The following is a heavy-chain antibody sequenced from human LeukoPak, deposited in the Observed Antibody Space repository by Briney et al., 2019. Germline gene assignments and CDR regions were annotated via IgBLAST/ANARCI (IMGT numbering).Heavy chain of an antibody. Sequence: SETLSLTCTVSGVSISTSNSYWGWIRQPPGKGLEWIGSMYYTGNTYYNASLKSRVTISTDTSKNQISLRLTSVTATDTAMYYCARQTGSGLFTLPGGQGTLVTVSS. J-gene: IGHJ4*02. CDR1: GVSISTSNSY. CDR3: ARQTGSGLFTLP. CDR2: MYYTGNT. V-gene: IGHV4-39*01. D-gene: IGHD3/OR15-3a*01.